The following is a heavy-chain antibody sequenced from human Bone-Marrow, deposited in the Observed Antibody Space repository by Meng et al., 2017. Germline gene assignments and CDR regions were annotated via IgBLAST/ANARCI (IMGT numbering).Heavy chain of an antibody. V-gene: IGHV4-59*01. CDR2: IYYSGGT. CDR1: GGSISSYY. CDR3: ARDYSGYSYGYGYYYGMDV. D-gene: IGHD5-18*01. Sequence: GSLRLSCTVSGGSISSYYWSWIRQPPGKGLEWIGYIYYSGGTNYNPSLKSRVTISVDTSKNQFSLKLSSVTAADTAVYYCARDYSGYSYGYGYYYGMDVWGQGTTVTVSS. J-gene: IGHJ6*02.